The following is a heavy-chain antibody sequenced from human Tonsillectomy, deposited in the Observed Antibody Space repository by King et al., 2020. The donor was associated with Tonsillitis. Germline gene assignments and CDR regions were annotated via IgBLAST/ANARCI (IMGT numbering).Heavy chain of an antibody. V-gene: IGHV4-30-4*07. CDR2: IYYSAST. CDR1: AVSISSGGYS. D-gene: IGHD3-10*01. CDR3: ARTHYYGSGSYYPPYWYFDL. J-gene: IGHJ2*01. Sequence: QLQESGPGLVKPSQTLSPTCAVSAVSISSGGYSWSWIRQPPGKGLEWIGYIYYSASTYYNPSLESRVTISGDTSKNQFSLKLSSVTAADTAVYYCARTHYYGSGSYYPPYWYFDLWGRGALVTVSS.